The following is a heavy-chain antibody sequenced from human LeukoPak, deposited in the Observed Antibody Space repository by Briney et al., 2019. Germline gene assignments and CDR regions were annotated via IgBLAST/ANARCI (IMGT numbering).Heavy chain of an antibody. CDR1: GFTFSSYA. CDR2: ISSDGGNR. V-gene: IGHV3-30-3*01. CDR3: VRDFRSADY. J-gene: IGHJ4*02. Sequence: GGSLRLSCAASGFTFSSYAMHWVRRAPGKALEWVATISSDGGNRYYSDSVKARFTTSRDNAKNTVYLQMNSLREEDTAVYYCVRDFRSADYWGQGTLVTVSS.